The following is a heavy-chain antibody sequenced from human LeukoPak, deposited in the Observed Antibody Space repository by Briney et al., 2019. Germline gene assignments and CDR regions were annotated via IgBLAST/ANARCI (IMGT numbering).Heavy chain of an antibody. CDR1: GYTFTSYD. CDR2: MNPNSGNT. J-gene: IGHJ5*02. CDR3: ARGLSIDDFWWFDP. Sequence: GASVKVSCKASGYTFTSYDINWVRQATGQGLEWMGWMNPNSGNTGYAQKFQGRVTITRNTSISTAYMELSSLRSEDTAVYYCARGLSIDDFWWFDPWGQGTLVTVSS. D-gene: IGHD3-3*01. V-gene: IGHV1-8*03.